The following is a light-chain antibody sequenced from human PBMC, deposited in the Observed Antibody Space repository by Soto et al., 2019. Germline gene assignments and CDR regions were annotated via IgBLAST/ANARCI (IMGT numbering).Light chain of an antibody. V-gene: IGKV1-5*01. CDR2: DAS. J-gene: IGKJ1*01. CDR1: QNIRSR. CDR3: QHYNSYSEA. Sequence: DIQMTQSPSTLPASVGVRVTITCRASQNIRSRLAWFQQKPGKAPKVLIFDASSLESGVPSRFSGSGSGTEFTLTISSLQPDDFATYYCQHYNSYSEAFGQGTKVDIK.